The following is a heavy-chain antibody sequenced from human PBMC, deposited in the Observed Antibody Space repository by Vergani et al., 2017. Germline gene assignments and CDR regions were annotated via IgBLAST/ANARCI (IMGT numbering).Heavy chain of an antibody. J-gene: IGHJ6*04. CDR2: IGVDGDR. CDR1: GFTFSSND. Sequence: EVQLVESGGGLVKPGGSLRLSCAASGFTFSSNDFHWVRQTPGKGLEWVSSIGVDGDRYYSDSVKGHLTISRDNGQSYLYLDMDDLRVEDTAVYFCAKEFCGTGNCYGWNHLEVWGEGTSVTVSS. V-gene: IGHV3-13*01. CDR3: AKEFCGTGNCYGWNHLEV. D-gene: IGHD1-1*01.